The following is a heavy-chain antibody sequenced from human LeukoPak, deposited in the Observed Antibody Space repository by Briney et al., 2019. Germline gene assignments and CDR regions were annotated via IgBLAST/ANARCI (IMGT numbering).Heavy chain of an antibody. J-gene: IGHJ5*02. CDR2: IKPDGSVT. V-gene: IGHV3-74*01. CDR3: AKSDWLDP. CDR1: GFSFSTSW. Sequence: GGSLRLSCAASGFSFSTSWMSWVRQAPGKGLVWVSRIKPDGSVTTYTDSVKGRFTISRDNAKNMLFLQMNSLTAEDTAVYHCAKSDWLDPWGQGTLVTVSS.